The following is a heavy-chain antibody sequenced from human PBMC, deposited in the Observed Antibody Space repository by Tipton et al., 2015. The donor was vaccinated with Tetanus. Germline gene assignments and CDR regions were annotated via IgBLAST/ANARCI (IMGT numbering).Heavy chain of an antibody. CDR2: IRNKANSYTT. D-gene: IGHD1-7*01. V-gene: IGHV3-72*01. CDR3: STGTTLDY. Sequence: SGFTFSDHYMDWVRQAPGKGLEWVGRIRNKANSYTTEYAASVRGRFTISRDDSKNSLYLQMNSLRAEDTAVYYCSTGTTLDYWGLGTRVTVSS. J-gene: IGHJ4*02. CDR1: GFTFSDHY.